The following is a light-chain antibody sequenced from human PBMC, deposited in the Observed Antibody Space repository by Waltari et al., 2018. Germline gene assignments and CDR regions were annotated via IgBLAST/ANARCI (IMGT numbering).Light chain of an antibody. Sequence: QSALTQPASVSGTPGQSITISCTGTTSDVGNYYLFYWYQHHPGKAPKLLICEVIKRPSGVSSRFSGSKSGSTASLIISGLQPDDEADYYCCSYAGRGTYVFGSGTKVTVL. CDR2: EVI. CDR1: TSDVGNYYL. CDR3: CSYAGRGTYV. J-gene: IGLJ1*01. V-gene: IGLV2-23*02.